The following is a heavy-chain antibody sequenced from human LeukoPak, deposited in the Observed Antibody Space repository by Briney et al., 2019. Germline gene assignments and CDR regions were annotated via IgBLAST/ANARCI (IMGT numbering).Heavy chain of an antibody. V-gene: IGHV4-38-2*02. Sequence: PSETLSLTRTVSGYSISSGYYWGRIRQPPGKGLEWIGSIYHSGSTYYNPSLKSRVTISVDTSKNQFSLKLISVTAADTAVYYCARAISTVAGGGTFDYWGQGTLVTVSS. D-gene: IGHD6-19*01. CDR2: IYHSGST. J-gene: IGHJ4*02. CDR1: GYSISSGYY. CDR3: ARAISTVAGGGTFDY.